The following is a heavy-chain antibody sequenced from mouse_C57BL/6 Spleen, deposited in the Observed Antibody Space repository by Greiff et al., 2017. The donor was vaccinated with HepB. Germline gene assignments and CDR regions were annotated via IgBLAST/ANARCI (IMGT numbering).Heavy chain of an antibody. D-gene: IGHD1-1*01. CDR3: ARRGNGSSYKYYAMDY. J-gene: IGHJ4*01. CDR2: ISSGGSYT. CDR1: GFTFSSYG. Sequence: EVMLVESGGDLVKPGGSLKLSCAASGFTFSSYGMSWVRQTPDKRLEWVATISSGGSYTYYPDSVKGRFTISRDNAKNTLYLQMSSLKSEDTAMYYCARRGNGSSYKYYAMDYWGQGTSVTVSS. V-gene: IGHV5-6*02.